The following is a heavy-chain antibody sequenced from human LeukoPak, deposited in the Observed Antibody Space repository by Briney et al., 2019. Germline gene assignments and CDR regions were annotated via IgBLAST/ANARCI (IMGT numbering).Heavy chain of an antibody. Sequence: QSGGSLRLSCAASGFTFSSYGMHWVRQAPGKGLEWVAFIRYDGSNKYYADSVKGRFTISRDNSKNTLYLQMNSLRAEDTAVYYCAKDSGDGYNYYFDYWGQGTLVTVSS. CDR2: IRYDGSNK. D-gene: IGHD5-24*01. J-gene: IGHJ4*02. CDR3: AKDSGDGYNYYFDY. CDR1: GFTFSSYG. V-gene: IGHV3-30*02.